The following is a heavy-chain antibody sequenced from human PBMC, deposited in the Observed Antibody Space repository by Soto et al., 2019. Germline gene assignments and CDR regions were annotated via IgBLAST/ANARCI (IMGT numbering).Heavy chain of an antibody. V-gene: IGHV4-34*01. CDR3: ARGLTVPHDAFDI. J-gene: IGHJ3*02. CDR2: INHSGST. D-gene: IGHD2-2*01. Sequence: QVQLQQWGAGLLKPSETLSLTCAVYGGSFSGYYWSWIRQPPGKGLEWIGEINHSGSTNYNPSLKSRVTLSVDTSKNQFSLKLSSVTAADTAVYYCARGLTVPHDAFDIWGQGTMVTVSS. CDR1: GGSFSGYY.